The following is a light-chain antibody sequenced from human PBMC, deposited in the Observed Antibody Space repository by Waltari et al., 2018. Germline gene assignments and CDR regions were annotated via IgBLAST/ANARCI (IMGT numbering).Light chain of an antibody. J-gene: IGKJ3*01. V-gene: IGKV3-20*01. CDR3: QHYGRSVT. CDR1: QGVGGNY. Sequence: DIVLTQSPGTLSVSPGERATLSCRASQGVGGNYVAWYKQKPGQAPRLLIYAASTRATGIPDRVSAAGSGTDFTLTVSRLEPEDFAVYHCQHYGRSVTFGPGTKVNV. CDR2: AAS.